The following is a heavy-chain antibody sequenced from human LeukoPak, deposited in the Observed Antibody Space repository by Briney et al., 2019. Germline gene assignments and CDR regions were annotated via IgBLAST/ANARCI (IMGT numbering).Heavy chain of an antibody. CDR2: IYPADSDV. CDR1: GYSLTSYW. D-gene: IGHD4-23*01. J-gene: IGHJ4*02. CDR3: AGLCHYGGNFRGQFDY. Sequence: PGESLKISCKGSGYSLTSYWIGWVRQMPVKGLEWMGIIYPADSDVRYSPSFQGQVTISADKSISTAYLQWSSLKASDTAMYYCAGLCHYGGNFRGQFDYWGQGTLVTVSS. V-gene: IGHV5-51*01.